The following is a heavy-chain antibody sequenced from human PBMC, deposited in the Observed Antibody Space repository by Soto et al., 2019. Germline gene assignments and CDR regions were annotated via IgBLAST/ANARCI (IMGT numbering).Heavy chain of an antibody. CDR2: IDPSDSYT. J-gene: IGHJ4*02. V-gene: IGHV5-10-1*01. CDR1: GYSFTSYW. CDR3: ASARRSYCSGGSCYGLFDY. Sequence: GESLKISCKGSGYSFTSYWISWVRQMPGKGLEWMGRIDPSDSYTNYSPSFQGHVTISADKSISTAYLQWSSLKASDAAMYYCASARRSYCSGGSCYGLFDYWGQGTLVTVSS. D-gene: IGHD2-15*01.